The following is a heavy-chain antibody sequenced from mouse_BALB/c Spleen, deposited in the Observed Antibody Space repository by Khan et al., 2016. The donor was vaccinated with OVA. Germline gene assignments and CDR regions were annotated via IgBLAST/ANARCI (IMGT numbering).Heavy chain of an antibody. V-gene: IGHV9-3-1*01. CDR2: INTYTGEP. Sequence: QIQLVQSGPELKKPGETVQISCKASGFTFTNYGMNWVKQAPGKGLKWMGWINTYTGEPTFADDFKGRFAFSLETSASTAYLQINSLKNEDTATYVGARVGYNGTMDGWGQGTSVTVSS. D-gene: IGHD2-14*01. J-gene: IGHJ4*01. CDR3: ARVGYNGTMDG. CDR1: GFTFTNYG.